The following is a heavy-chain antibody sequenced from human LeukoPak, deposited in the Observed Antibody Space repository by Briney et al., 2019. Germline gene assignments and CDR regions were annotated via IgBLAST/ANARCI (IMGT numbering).Heavy chain of an antibody. Sequence: SETLSLTCSVSGGSISSSSYYWGWIRQTPGKGLEWIGSINYSGGSCYNPSLKSRVTISVDTSKNQISLKLSSVIAADAALYYCTTQGTSDWNLIDYWGQGTLVTVSS. CDR3: TTQGTSDWNLIDY. CDR2: INYSGGS. J-gene: IGHJ4*02. V-gene: IGHV4-39*01. CDR1: GGSISSSSYY. D-gene: IGHD1-1*01.